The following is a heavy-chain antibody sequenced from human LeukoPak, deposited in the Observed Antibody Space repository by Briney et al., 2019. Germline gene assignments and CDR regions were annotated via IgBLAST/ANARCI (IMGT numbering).Heavy chain of an antibody. CDR1: GFTFSSYA. V-gene: IGHV3-23*01. D-gene: IGHD2-21*01. CDR2: IIGSGGST. J-gene: IGHJ4*02. CDR3: VKGGVTAYYLVDY. Sequence: GGSLRLSCAASGFTFSSYAMSWVRQAPGKGLEWVSAIIGSGGSTYYADSVKGRFTISRENSKNTLYLQMNSLRAEDTAVYYCVKGGVTAYYLVDYWGQGTLVTVSS.